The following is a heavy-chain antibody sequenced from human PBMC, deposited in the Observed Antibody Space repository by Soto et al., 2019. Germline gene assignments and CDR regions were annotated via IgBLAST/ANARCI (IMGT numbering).Heavy chain of an antibody. V-gene: IGHV1-18*04. Sequence: AASVKVSCKASGYTFNYYGISWVRQAPGQGLEWVGWISAHNGDTKYAQNLQGRLTLTTDTSTSTAYMELTSLTSDDTAVYYCARDWSRYFDSSGLMWFYWGQETLVTVSS. J-gene: IGHJ4*02. D-gene: IGHD3-22*01. CDR1: GYTFNYYG. CDR2: ISAHNGDT. CDR3: ARDWSRYFDSSGLMWFY.